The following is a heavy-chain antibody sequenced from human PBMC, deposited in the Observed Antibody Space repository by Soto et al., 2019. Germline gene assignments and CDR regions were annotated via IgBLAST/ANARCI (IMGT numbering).Heavy chain of an antibody. D-gene: IGHD6-6*01. CDR2: IWYDGSNK. Sequence: GVSLRLSCAASGFTFSYYGMHWVRQAPGKGLEWVAVIWYDGSNKYYADSVKGRFTISRDNTKNTLYVQMNSLRAEDTAMYYCARSLSSSSGYFDPWGQGTLVTVSS. V-gene: IGHV3-33*01. CDR3: ARSLSSSSGYFDP. J-gene: IGHJ5*02. CDR1: GFTFSYYG.